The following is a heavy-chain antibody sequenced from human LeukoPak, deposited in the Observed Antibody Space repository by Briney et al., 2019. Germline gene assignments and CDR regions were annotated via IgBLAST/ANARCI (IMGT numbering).Heavy chain of an antibody. V-gene: IGHV1-69*01. CDR2: IIPIFGTA. Sequence: ASVKVSCKASGGTFSSYAISWVRQAPGQGLEWMGGIIPIFGTANYAQKFQGRVTITADESTSTAYMELSSLRSEDTAVYYCARDLSVVTGTTLFNVGWFDPWGQGTLVTVSS. CDR1: GGTFSSYA. D-gene: IGHD1-20*01. CDR3: ARDLSVVTGTTLFNVGWFDP. J-gene: IGHJ5*02.